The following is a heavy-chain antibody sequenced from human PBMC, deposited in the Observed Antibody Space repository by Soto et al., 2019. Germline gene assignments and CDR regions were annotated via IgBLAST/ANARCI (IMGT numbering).Heavy chain of an antibody. CDR2: TSYDGSDK. CDR1: GFTFRSYV. Sequence: QVHLVESGGVVVQPGTSLRVSCVGSGFTFRSYVIHWVRQAPGKGLEWVALTSYDGSDKYYDDSVRGRFTISRDNSRNTVDLQMDSLRLEDTALYYCARWGTTGGLDVWGQGTLVSVS. J-gene: IGHJ1*01. V-gene: IGHV3-30*19. CDR3: ARWGTTGGLDV. D-gene: IGHD3-16*01.